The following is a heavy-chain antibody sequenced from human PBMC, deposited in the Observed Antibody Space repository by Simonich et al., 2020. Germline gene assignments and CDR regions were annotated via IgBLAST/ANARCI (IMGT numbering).Heavy chain of an antibody. CDR1: GFTFSSYG. D-gene: IGHD7-27*01. CDR3: ARDGLGTAYYYYMDV. V-gene: IGHV3-7*01. J-gene: IGHJ6*03. Sequence: EVQLVESGGGLVQPGGSLRLSGAASGFTFSSYGMSWVGQDPGKGLEWVANIKQVGSEKYYVDSVKGRFTISRDNAKNSLYLQMNSLRAEDTAVYYCARDGLGTAYYYYMDVWGKGTTVTVSS. CDR2: IKQVGSEK.